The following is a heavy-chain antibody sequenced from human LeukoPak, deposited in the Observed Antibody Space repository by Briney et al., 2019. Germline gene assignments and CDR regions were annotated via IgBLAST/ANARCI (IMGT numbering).Heavy chain of an antibody. CDR2: INHGGST. D-gene: IGHD3-22*01. V-gene: IGHV4-34*01. CDR1: GGSFSDYY. J-gene: IGHJ1*01. Sequence: PSETLSLTCAVYGGSFSDYYWSSFRQPPGKGLEWIGEINHGGSTNYNPSLKSRVTISVDTSKNRFSLKLSSVTAADTAVYYCAYSSDFQQHWGQGTLVTVSS. CDR3: AYSSDFQQH.